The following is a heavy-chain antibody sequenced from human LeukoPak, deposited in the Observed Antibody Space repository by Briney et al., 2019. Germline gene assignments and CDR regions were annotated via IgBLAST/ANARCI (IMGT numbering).Heavy chain of an antibody. D-gene: IGHD3-10*01. CDR1: GGSISSYY. V-gene: IGHV4-59*01. CDR2: IYYSGST. Sequence: PSETLSLTCTVSGGSISSYYWSWIRQPPGKGLEWIGYIYYSGSTNYNPSLKSRVTISVDTSKNQFSLKLSSVTAADTAVYYCARDVRGSGSYKGFDYWGQGTLVTVSS. CDR3: ARDVRGSGSYKGFDY. J-gene: IGHJ4*02.